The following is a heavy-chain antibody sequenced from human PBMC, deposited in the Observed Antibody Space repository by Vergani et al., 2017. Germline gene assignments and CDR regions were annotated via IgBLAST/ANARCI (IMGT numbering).Heavy chain of an antibody. Sequence: EVQLVESGGGLVKPGGSLRLSCAASGFTFSSYSMNWVRQAPGKGLEWVSSISSSSSYIYYADSVKGRFTISRDNAKNSLYLQMNSLRAEDTAVYYCAKLVLLATTRRWFDPWGQGTLVTVSS. CDR3: AKLVLLATTRRWFDP. CDR1: GFTFSSYS. J-gene: IGHJ5*02. CDR2: ISSSSSYI. D-gene: IGHD5-24*01. V-gene: IGHV3-21*01.